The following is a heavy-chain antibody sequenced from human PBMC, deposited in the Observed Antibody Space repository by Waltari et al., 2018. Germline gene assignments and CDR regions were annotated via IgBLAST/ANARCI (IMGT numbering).Heavy chain of an antibody. CDR2: SRGGGGST. J-gene: IGHJ4*02. CDR3: AKDRNPRPFDYFDY. Sequence: EVQLVESGGGLVQPGGSLRLSCAASGLTFSSYAMSWVRQAPGKGLGWVSASRGGGGSTYYADAVKGRFTVSRDNSKNTLYLQMNSLRAEDTALYYCAKDRNPRPFDYFDYWGQGTMVTVSS. CDR1: GLTFSSYA. V-gene: IGHV3-23*04.